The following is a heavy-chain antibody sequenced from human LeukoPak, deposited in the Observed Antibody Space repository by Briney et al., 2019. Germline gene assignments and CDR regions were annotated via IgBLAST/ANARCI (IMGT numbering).Heavy chain of an antibody. CDR3: ARDQTGYAVYNL. CDR1: GGSVSSGNYY. V-gene: IGHV4-30-4*01. D-gene: IGHD5-12*01. J-gene: IGHJ4*02. Sequence: SETLSLTCAVSGGSVSSGNYYWTWIRQSPGKGLEWIGYIYYSASTFYDPSLNSRVTISLDTSKNHFSLVLTSVTAADTALYYCARDQTGYAVYNLWGQGVQVTVSS. CDR2: IYYSAST.